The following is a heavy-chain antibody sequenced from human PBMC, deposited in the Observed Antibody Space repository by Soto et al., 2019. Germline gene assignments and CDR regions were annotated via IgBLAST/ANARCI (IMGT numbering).Heavy chain of an antibody. V-gene: IGHV4-31*03. J-gene: IGHJ4*02. D-gene: IGHD3-10*02. CDR2: IDNSGST. CDR3: AGAVSDFDVRRYRTSYFDQ. CDR1: GASVSTGVYY. Sequence: QVQLDESGPGLVQPSQTLSLSCTVSGASVSTGVYYWTWIRQHPGKGLEWIGYIDNSGSTYYNPSLTGRGDISVDTSKNEFSLNLQSLTAADTAFYYCAGAVSDFDVRRYRTSYFDQWGQGILVTVSS.